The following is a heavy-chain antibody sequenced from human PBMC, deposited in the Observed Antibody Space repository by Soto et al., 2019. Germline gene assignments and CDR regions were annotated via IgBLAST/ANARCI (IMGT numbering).Heavy chain of an antibody. Sequence: QVQLVESGGGVVQPGRSLRLSCAASGFTFSSYAMHWVRQAPGKGLEWVAVIAYDGRNKYYADSVKGRFTISRDNSKNTLYLQMNSLRIEDTAVYYCARERERVFDYWGQGTLVPVSS. CDR1: GFTFSSYA. D-gene: IGHD1-1*01. V-gene: IGHV3-30*04. CDR3: ARERERVFDY. CDR2: IAYDGRNK. J-gene: IGHJ4*02.